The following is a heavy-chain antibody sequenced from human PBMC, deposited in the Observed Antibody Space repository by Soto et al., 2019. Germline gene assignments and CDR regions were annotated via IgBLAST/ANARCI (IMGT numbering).Heavy chain of an antibody. CDR3: ARDQGGLTIFGVEYYFDY. CDR1: GFTFSSYA. V-gene: IGHV3-30-3*01. D-gene: IGHD3-3*01. Sequence: QVQLVESGGGVVQPGRSLRLSCAASGFTFSSYAMHWVRQAPGKGLEWVAVISYDGSNKYYADSVKGRFTISRDNSKNTLYLQMNSLRAEDTAVYYCARDQGGLTIFGVEYYFDYWGQGTLVTVSS. CDR2: ISYDGSNK. J-gene: IGHJ4*02.